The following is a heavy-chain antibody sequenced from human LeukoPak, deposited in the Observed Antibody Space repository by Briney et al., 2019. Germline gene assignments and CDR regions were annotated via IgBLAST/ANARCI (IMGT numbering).Heavy chain of an antibody. V-gene: IGHV3-7*01. CDR3: VRDPSRPNENCSGGNCYEGIFDY. CDR2: IKEDGSEQ. CDR1: GFTFSSYW. J-gene: IGHJ4*02. Sequence: GRSLRLSCAASGFTFSSYWMSWVRQAPGKGLEWVATIKEDGSEQYYADTVKGRFNISRDNPKNALYLEMNSLRAEDTAVFYCVRDPSRPNENCSGGNCYEGIFDYWGLGTLVTVSS. D-gene: IGHD2-15*01.